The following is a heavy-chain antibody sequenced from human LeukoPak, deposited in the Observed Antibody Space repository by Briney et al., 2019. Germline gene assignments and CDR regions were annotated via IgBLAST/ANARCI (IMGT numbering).Heavy chain of an antibody. CDR1: GYSISSGFY. Sequence: SETLSLTCVVSGYSISSGFYWSWIRPPPGKGLEWIATIHHSGVTYYNPSLNSRLTISVDTSKNQFSLKLTSVTAADTAIYSCARYTGRNWGYSFDCWGQGTLVTVSS. D-gene: IGHD7-27*01. V-gene: IGHV4-38-2*01. CDR2: IHHSGVT. CDR3: ARYTGRNWGYSFDC. J-gene: IGHJ4*02.